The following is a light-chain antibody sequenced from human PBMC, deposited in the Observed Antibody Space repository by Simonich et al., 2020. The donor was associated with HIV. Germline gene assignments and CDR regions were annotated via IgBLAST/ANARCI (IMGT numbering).Light chain of an antibody. Sequence: DIVMTQSPDSLAVSLGERATINCKSSQGVLYSSNNRNYLAWYQQKPGQPPKLLIYWASTRESGVPDRVSGSGSGTDFTLTISSLQAEDVAVYYCQQYSNTMYTFGQGTKLEIK. CDR1: QGVLYSSNNRNY. V-gene: IGKV4-1*01. CDR2: WAS. CDR3: QQYSNTMYT. J-gene: IGKJ2*01.